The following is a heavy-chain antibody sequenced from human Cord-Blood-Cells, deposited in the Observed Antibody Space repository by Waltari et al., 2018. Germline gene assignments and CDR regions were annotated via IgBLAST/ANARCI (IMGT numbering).Heavy chain of an antibody. D-gene: IGHD6-13*01. CDR2: INHSGST. CDR1: GGSFSGYY. J-gene: IGHJ4*02. Sequence: QVQLQQWGAGLLKPSETLSLTCAVYGGSFSGYYWSWIRQPPGKGLEWIGKINHSGSTNYNPSLKSRVTISVDTSKNQFSLKLSSVTAADTAVYYCARGFYIAAAGTYYFDYWGQGTLVTVSS. CDR3: ARGFYIAAAGTYYFDY. V-gene: IGHV4-34*01.